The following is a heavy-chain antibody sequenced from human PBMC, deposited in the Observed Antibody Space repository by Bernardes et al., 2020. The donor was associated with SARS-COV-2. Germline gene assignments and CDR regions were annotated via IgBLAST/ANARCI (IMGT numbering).Heavy chain of an antibody. V-gene: IGHV3-74*01. Sequence: VWSLSLSCVVSGFTFRTYWMHWVRQAPGKGLEWVSRLNEDGSITTYADSVKGRFTISRDNAKNTLYLQMHSLRVEDTATYYCVRDLAGGSGSWGQGTLVTVSS. J-gene: IGHJ4*02. D-gene: IGHD2-15*01. CDR1: GFTFRTYW. CDR2: LNEDGSIT. CDR3: VRDLAGGSGS.